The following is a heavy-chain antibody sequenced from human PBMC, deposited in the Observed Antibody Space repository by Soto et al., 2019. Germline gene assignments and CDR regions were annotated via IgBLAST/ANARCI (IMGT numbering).Heavy chain of an antibody. Sequence: EVQLVESGGGLVQPGESLRLSCAASGFTFDYYWMHWVRQAPGKGLVWVSRVHSGGTTTTYADSVKGRFTISRDNARNTVSLQLSSLRAEDTAICYGARGDRGGFDLWGHGTMVTVSS. D-gene: IGHD3-10*01. CDR3: ARGDRGGFDL. CDR1: GFTFDYYW. CDR2: VHSGGTTT. V-gene: IGHV3-74*01. J-gene: IGHJ3*01.